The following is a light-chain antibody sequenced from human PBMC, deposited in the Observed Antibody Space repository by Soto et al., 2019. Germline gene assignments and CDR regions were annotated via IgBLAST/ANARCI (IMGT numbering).Light chain of an antibody. V-gene: IGLV2-14*03. CDR2: DLT. J-gene: IGLJ1*01. CDR1: SSDVGGYNF. Sequence: QSALTQPASVSGSPGQSITISCTGTSSDVGGYNFLPWYQHHPARAPKLVIYDLTYRPSGVSNRFRGSKSGNTAYLTISGLQAEDEADYYCVSYTNTNTYVFGSGTKVTVL. CDR3: VSYTNTNTYV.